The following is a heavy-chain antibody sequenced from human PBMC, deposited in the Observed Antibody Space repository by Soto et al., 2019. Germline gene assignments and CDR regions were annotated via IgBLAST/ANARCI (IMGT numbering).Heavy chain of an antibody. V-gene: IGHV4-31*03. Sequence: QVQLQESGPGLVKPSQTLSLTCTVSGGSINSGGYCWSWIRQHPGKGLDWIGCISYGGSTSYNPSRXRXXTIPVDTSKNQFSLKLTSVTAADTAVYYCSRGILVWGQGALITVSS. D-gene: IGHD5-18*01. CDR3: SRGILV. CDR2: ISYGGST. CDR1: GGSINSGGYC. J-gene: IGHJ4*02.